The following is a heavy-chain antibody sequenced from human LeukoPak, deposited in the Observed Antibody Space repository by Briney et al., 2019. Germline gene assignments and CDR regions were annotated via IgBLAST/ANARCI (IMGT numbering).Heavy chain of an antibody. V-gene: IGHV3-53*01. J-gene: IGHJ3*02. Sequence: GGSLRLSCTVSGFTVSTNSMSWVRQAPGKGLEWVSCIYSDNTHYSDSVKGRFTISRDNSKNTLYLQMNSLRAEDTAVYYCAKAPRYYYGSGSYGNAFDIWGQGTMVTVSS. CDR2: IYSDNT. CDR3: AKAPRYYYGSGSYGNAFDI. D-gene: IGHD3-10*01. CDR1: GFTVSTNS.